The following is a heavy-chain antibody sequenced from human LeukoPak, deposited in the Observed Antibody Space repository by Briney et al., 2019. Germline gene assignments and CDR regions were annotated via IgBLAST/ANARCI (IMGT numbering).Heavy chain of an antibody. Sequence: SETLSLTCTVSSGSFRTCYWSWIRQPPGKGLEWIGYIFYNEGTSYNPPLKSRVTISVDTSNNQLSLKVNSVTAADTAMYYCVKSNSRYQPWTLDIWGRGTMVTVSS. V-gene: IGHV4-59*01. CDR1: SGSFRTCY. CDR3: VKSNSRYQPWTLDI. CDR2: IFYNEGT. J-gene: IGHJ3*02. D-gene: IGHD2-2*01.